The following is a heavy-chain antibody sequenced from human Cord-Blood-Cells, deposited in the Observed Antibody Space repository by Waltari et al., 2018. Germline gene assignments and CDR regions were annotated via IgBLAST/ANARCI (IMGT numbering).Heavy chain of an antibody. J-gene: IGHJ4*02. D-gene: IGHD7-27*01. CDR2: ISGSGGST. CDR1: GFTFSSYA. CDR3: AKARNWGFLHFDY. Sequence: ELQLLESGGGLVQPGGSLRLSCADSGFTFSSYAMSLVRQAPGKWLEWVSAISGSGGSTYYADSVKGRFTISRDNSKNTLYLQMNSLRAEDTAVYYCAKARNWGFLHFDYWGQGTLVTVSS. V-gene: IGHV3-23*01.